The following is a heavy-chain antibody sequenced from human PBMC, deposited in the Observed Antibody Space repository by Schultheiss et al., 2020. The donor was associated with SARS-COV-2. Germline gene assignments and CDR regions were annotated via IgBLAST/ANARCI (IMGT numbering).Heavy chain of an antibody. D-gene: IGHD1-26*01. V-gene: IGHV3-11*01. CDR3: ARLRWENIYYGMDV. Sequence: GGSLRLSCAVSGFSFRNYAMSWVRQAPGKGLEWVSYITSSGTTIYYADSVKGRFTISRDNAKNSLYLQMNSLRAEDTAVYYCARLRWENIYYGMDVWGQGTTVTVSS. J-gene: IGHJ6*02. CDR1: GFSFRNYA. CDR2: ITSSGTTI.